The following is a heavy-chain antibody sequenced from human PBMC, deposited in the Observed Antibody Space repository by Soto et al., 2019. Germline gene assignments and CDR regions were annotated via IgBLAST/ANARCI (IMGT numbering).Heavy chain of an antibody. CDR3: ARGSSIAGLYYGMDV. J-gene: IGHJ6*02. Sequence: WIWIRQHPGKGLEWIGYNYYSGITYYNPSLKSRVTISLDTSKNQFSLKLSSVTAAYTAGYYCARGSSIAGLYYGMDVWGQGTTVTVSS. D-gene: IGHD6-6*01. CDR2: NYYSGIT. V-gene: IGHV4-31*02.